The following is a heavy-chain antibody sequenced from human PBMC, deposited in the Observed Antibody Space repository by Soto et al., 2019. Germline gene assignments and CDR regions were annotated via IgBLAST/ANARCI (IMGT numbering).Heavy chain of an antibody. CDR3: AKEGRLYCSSTSCYMNYYYGMDV. CDR1: GFTFSSYA. Sequence: GGSLRLSCAASGFTFSSYAMSWVRQAPGKGLEWVSAISGSGGSKYYADSVKGRFTISRDNSKNTLYLQMNSLRAEGTAVYYCAKEGRLYCSSTSCYMNYYYGMDVWGQGTTVTVS. D-gene: IGHD2-2*02. V-gene: IGHV3-23*01. CDR2: ISGSGGSK. J-gene: IGHJ6*02.